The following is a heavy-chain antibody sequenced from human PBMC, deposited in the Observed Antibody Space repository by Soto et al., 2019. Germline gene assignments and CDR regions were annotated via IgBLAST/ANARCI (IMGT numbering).Heavy chain of an antibody. V-gene: IGHV3-23*01. CDR1: GFIFTSYA. CDR3: AKNHQLDC. Sequence: QPGGSLRLSCAASGFIFTSYAMSWVRQAPGKGLEWVSSINTADAGTNYADSVKGRFTISRDNSKNTLYLQMNSLRAEDTAIYFCAKNHQLDCWGQGTLVTVSS. J-gene: IGHJ4*02. CDR2: INTADAGT. D-gene: IGHD2-2*01.